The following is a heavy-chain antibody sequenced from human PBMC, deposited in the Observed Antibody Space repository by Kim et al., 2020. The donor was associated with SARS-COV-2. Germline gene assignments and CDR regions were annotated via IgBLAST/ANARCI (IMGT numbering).Heavy chain of an antibody. V-gene: IGHV3-33*01. CDR3: AREYCSSTSCYFIGD. CDR2: IWYDGSNK. D-gene: IGHD2-2*01. Sequence: GGSLRLSCAASGFTFSSYGMHWVRQAPGKGLEWVAVIWYDGSNKYYADSVKGRFTISRDNSKNTLYLQMNSLRAEDTAVYYCAREYCSSTSCYFIGDWGQGTLVTVSS. J-gene: IGHJ4*02. CDR1: GFTFSSYG.